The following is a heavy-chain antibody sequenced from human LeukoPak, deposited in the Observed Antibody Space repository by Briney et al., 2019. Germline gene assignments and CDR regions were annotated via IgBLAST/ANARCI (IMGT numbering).Heavy chain of an antibody. CDR3: ARGTAMGSSWFDP. J-gene: IGHJ5*02. V-gene: IGHV4-34*01. D-gene: IGHD5-18*01. CDR1: GGSFSGYY. CDR2: INHSGST. Sequence: SETLSLTCAVYGGSFSGYYWSWIRQPPGKGLEWIGEINHSGSTNYNPSLKGRVTISVDTSKDQFSLKLSSVTAADTAVYYCARGTAMGSSWFDPWGQGTLVTVSS.